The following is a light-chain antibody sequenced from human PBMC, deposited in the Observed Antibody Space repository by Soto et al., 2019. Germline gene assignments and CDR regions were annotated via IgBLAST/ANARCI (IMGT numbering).Light chain of an antibody. V-gene: IGLV2-14*01. Sequence: QSALTQPASVSGSPGQSITISCTGTSSDVGGYDYVSWYQQHPDKAPKLMIYEVTNRPSGVSNRFSGSKSGNTASLTISGLQAEDEADYYCSSYTSDSARVFGGGTQLTVL. CDR1: SSDVGGYDY. CDR3: SSYTSDSARV. CDR2: EVT. J-gene: IGLJ2*01.